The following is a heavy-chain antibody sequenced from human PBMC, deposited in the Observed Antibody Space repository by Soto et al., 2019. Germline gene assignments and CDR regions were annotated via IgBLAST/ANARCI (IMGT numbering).Heavy chain of an antibody. J-gene: IGHJ4*02. CDR1: GFTFSSYA. CDR3: ARGPGYYFDY. Sequence: GSLRLSCAASGFTFSSYAMHWVRQAPVKGLEYVSAISSNGGSTYYANSVKGRFTISRDNSKNTLYLQMGSLRAEDMAVYYCARGPGYYFDYWGQGTLVTVSS. CDR2: ISSNGGST. V-gene: IGHV3-64*01.